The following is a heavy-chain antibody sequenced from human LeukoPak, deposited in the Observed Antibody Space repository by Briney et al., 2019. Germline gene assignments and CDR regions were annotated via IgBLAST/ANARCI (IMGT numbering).Heavy chain of an antibody. CDR3: ARLSGGYYY. D-gene: IGHD3-22*01. CDR1: GGSISSYY. Sequence: SQTPSLTCTVSGGSISSYYWSWIRQPPGKGLEWIGYIYYSGSTNYNPSLKSRVTISVDTSKNQFSLKLSSVTAADTAVYYCARLSGGYYYWGQGTLVTVSS. CDR2: IYYSGST. V-gene: IGHV4-59*08. J-gene: IGHJ4*02.